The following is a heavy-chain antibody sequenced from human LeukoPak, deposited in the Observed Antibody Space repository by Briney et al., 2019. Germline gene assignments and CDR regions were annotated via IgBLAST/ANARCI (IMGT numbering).Heavy chain of an antibody. CDR3: ARDPWETGTTVDY. D-gene: IGHD1-7*01. J-gene: IGHJ4*02. CDR1: GYTFTDYY. CDR2: INANSGGT. Sequence: ASVKVSCKASGYTFTDYYMHWIRQAPGQGLEWMGWINANSGGTNYAQKFQGRVIMTRDTSITTAYMDLSRLTSDDTAVYYCARDPWETGTTVDYWGQGTLVTVSS. V-gene: IGHV1-2*02.